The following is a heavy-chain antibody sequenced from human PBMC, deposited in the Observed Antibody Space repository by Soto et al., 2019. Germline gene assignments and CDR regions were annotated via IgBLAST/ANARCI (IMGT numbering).Heavy chain of an antibody. CDR2: ISYDGSDK. CDR3: ARDYYNYYDSSGYYRSPAY. D-gene: IGHD3-22*01. J-gene: IGHJ4*02. V-gene: IGHV3-30-3*01. CDR1: GFTFSSYA. Sequence: GGSLRLSCAASGFTFSSYAMHWVRQAPGKGLEWVALISYDGSDKDYADSVKGRFTISRDNSRNTLFLQMNSLRAEDTAVYYCARDYYNYYDSSGYYRSPAYRSQGTPVPGSS.